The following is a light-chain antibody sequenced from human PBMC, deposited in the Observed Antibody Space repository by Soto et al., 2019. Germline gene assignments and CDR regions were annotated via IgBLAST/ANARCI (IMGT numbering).Light chain of an antibody. CDR2: GTS. V-gene: IGKV3-20*01. CDR3: QRYGSSPLYA. Sequence: EIVLTQSPGTLSLSPGERAIFSCRISQTVNTEFLAWYQQKPGLAPRLLIHGTSNRATGIPDRFSGSGSGTDFTLTISALEPEDFAVYYCQRYGSSPLYAFGQGTKLEI. CDR1: QTVNTEF. J-gene: IGKJ2*01.